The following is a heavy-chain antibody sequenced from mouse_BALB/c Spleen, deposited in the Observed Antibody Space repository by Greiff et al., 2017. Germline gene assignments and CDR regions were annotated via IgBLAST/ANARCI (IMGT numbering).Heavy chain of an antibody. J-gene: IGHJ3*01. CDR1: GYTFTSYW. D-gene: IGHD2-4*01. Sequence: QVQLQQSGAELAKPGASVKMSCKASGYTFTSYWMHWVKQRPGQGLEWIGYINPSTGYTEYNQKFKDKATLTADKSSSTAYMQLSSLTSEDSAVYYCARTVYYDYGGFAYWGQGTLVTVSA. V-gene: IGHV1-7*01. CDR3: ARTVYYDYGGFAY. CDR2: INPSTGYT.